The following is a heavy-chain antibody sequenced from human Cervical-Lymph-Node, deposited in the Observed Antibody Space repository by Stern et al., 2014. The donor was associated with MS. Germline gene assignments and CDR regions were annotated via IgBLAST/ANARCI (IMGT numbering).Heavy chain of an antibody. CDR3: AIRPYYDFWSGYYSAPN. Sequence: EVQLVQSGAEVKKPGESLKISCKGSGYSFTSYWIGWVRQVPGKGLEWMAIIHPGDSDTKYSPSFQGQVTISADKSISTAYLQWSSLKASDTAMYYCAIRPYYDFWSGYYSAPNWGQGTLVTVSS. D-gene: IGHD3-3*01. CDR2: IHPGDSDT. V-gene: IGHV5-51*03. CDR1: GYSFTSYW. J-gene: IGHJ4*02.